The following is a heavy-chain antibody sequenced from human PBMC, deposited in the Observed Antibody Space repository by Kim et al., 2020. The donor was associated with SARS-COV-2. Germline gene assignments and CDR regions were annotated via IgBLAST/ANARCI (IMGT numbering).Heavy chain of an antibody. D-gene: IGHD3-22*01. J-gene: IGHJ4*02. Sequence: DSVKGRFTISRDNSKNTLYLQMNSLRAEDTAVYYCAKDAPYYDSSGYPDYWGQGTLVTVSS. V-gene: IGHV3-23*01. CDR3: AKDAPYYDSSGYPDY.